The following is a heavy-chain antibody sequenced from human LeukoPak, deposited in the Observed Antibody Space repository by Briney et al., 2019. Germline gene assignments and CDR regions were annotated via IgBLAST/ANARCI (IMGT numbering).Heavy chain of an antibody. CDR2: ISGSGGST. CDR3: AKDWGQATVVTKTIRDDY. V-gene: IGHV3-23*01. Sequence: PGGSLRLSCAASGFTFSSYAMSWVRQAPGKGLEWVSAISGSGGSTYYADSVKGRFTISRDNSKNRLYLQMNSLRAEDTAVYYCAKDWGQATVVTKTIRDDYWGQGTLVTVSS. J-gene: IGHJ4*02. D-gene: IGHD4-23*01. CDR1: GFTFSSYA.